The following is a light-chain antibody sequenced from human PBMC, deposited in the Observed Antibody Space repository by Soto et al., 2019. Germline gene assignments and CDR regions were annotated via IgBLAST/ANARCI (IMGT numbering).Light chain of an antibody. CDR1: TSNIGTHT. Sequence: QSVLTQSPSASGTPGQRVSISCSGSTSNIGTHTVNLYQHVPGTAPKLLIYSDNQRPSAVPGRFSGSKSGTSDSLAISGLLSEDEADYYWATWDDSLHVVFGGGTKLPV. V-gene: IGLV1-44*01. J-gene: IGLJ2*01. CDR3: ATWDDSLHVV. CDR2: SDN.